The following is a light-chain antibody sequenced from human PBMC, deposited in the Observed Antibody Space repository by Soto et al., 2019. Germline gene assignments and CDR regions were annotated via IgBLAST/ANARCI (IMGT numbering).Light chain of an antibody. CDR1: SSNIGSNA. J-gene: IGLJ1*01. Sequence: QSVLTQPPSASATPGQRVTISCSGSSSNIGSNAVNWYQQLPGTAPKLLIYNNNQRPSEVPDRFSGSKSGTSASLAISGLQSEDEADYYCAAWDDSLREVFGTGTKLTVL. CDR2: NNN. CDR3: AAWDDSLREV. V-gene: IGLV1-44*01.